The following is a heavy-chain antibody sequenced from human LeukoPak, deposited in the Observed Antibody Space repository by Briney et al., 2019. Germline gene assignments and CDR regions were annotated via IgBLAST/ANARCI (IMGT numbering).Heavy chain of an antibody. Sequence: PSETLSLTCTVSGGSISSYYWSWIRQPPGKGLEWIGYIYYSGSTNYNPPLKSRVTISVDTSKNQFSLKLSSVTAADTAVYYCARALYGSSGYYSYYFDYWGQGTLVTVSS. J-gene: IGHJ4*02. V-gene: IGHV4-59*01. CDR2: IYYSGST. CDR3: ARALYGSSGYYSYYFDY. D-gene: IGHD3-22*01. CDR1: GGSISSYY.